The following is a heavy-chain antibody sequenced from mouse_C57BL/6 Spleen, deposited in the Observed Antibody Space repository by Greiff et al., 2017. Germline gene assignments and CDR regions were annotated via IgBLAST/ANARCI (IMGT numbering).Heavy chain of an antibody. CDR1: GYTFTSYW. V-gene: IGHV1-64*01. Sequence: QVQLQQPGAELVQPGASVKLSCKASGYTFTSYWMHWVKQRPGQGLEWIGMIHPNSSSTNYNEKFKRQATLTVDKSSSTAYMQRSSLTSEDSAVYYCARSWRKGMDVWGQGTSVTVSS. CDR3: ARSWRKGMDV. J-gene: IGHJ4*01. CDR2: IHPNSSST.